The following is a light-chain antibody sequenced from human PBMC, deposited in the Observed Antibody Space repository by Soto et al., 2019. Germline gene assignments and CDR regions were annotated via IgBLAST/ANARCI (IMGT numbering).Light chain of an antibody. CDR2: DAS. V-gene: IGKV3-11*01. Sequence: EIVLTQSPATLSLSPGERASLSCRASQSVTSFLAWYQQRPDQAPRLLIYDASNRATGIPARFSGSGSGTDFTLTISSLAPEDFAVYYCQQRYKWPLTFGGGTKVEIK. CDR3: QQRYKWPLT. CDR1: QSVTSF. J-gene: IGKJ4*01.